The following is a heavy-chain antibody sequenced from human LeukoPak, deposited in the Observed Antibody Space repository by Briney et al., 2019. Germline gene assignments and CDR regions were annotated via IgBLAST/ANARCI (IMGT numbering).Heavy chain of an antibody. CDR1: GFTFSTYA. Sequence: GGSLRLSCAASGFTFSTYAMHWVRQAPGKGLEWVAVISYDGSSKYYADSVKGRFTISRDNSKNTLYLQMNSLRAEDTAVYYCARARSSYGYGDAFDIWGQVTMVTVSS. D-gene: IGHD5-18*01. CDR2: ISYDGSSK. CDR3: ARARSSYGYGDAFDI. V-gene: IGHV3-30*04. J-gene: IGHJ3*02.